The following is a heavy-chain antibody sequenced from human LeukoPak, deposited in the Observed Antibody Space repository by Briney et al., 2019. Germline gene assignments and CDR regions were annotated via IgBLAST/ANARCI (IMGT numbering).Heavy chain of an antibody. CDR2: IFYRGLT. Sequence: PSETPSLTCTVSGDSISSHYWSWVRQPPGKGLEWIGYIFYRGLTNHNPSLKSRVTISVDTSKNQLSLKLSSVTAADTAVYYCARGIMTYYFYMDVWGKGTTVTVSS. D-gene: IGHD3-16*01. J-gene: IGHJ6*03. CDR1: GDSISSHY. CDR3: ARGIMTYYFYMDV. V-gene: IGHV4-59*11.